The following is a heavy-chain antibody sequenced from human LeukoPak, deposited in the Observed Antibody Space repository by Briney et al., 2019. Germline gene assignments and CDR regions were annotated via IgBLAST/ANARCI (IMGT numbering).Heavy chain of an antibody. V-gene: IGHV4-39*01. CDR1: GGSISSSSYY. Sequence: SETLSLTCTVSGGSISSSSYYWGWIRQPPGKGREWIGSIYYSGSTYYNPSLKSRVTISVDTSKNQFSLKLSSVTAADTAVYYCARRVVAAPEYSFHFDYWGQGTLVTVSS. CDR3: ARRVVAAPEYSFHFDY. D-gene: IGHD6-13*01. J-gene: IGHJ4*02. CDR2: IYYSGST.